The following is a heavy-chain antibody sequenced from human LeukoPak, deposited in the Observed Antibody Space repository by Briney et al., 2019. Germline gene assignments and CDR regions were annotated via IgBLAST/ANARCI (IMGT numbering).Heavy chain of an antibody. Sequence: TSGTLSLTRAVSGGFISSYYWCWIRQPPGKGLEWGGDIYYSGSTHYNPSLKGRVTISVDTSKNQFSLKLSSVTAADTAVYYCAGTITSSSWPRDAFDIWGQGTMVTVSS. CDR1: GGFISSYY. CDR3: AGTITSSSWPRDAFDI. V-gene: IGHV4-59*13. CDR2: IYYSGST. J-gene: IGHJ3*02. D-gene: IGHD6-13*01.